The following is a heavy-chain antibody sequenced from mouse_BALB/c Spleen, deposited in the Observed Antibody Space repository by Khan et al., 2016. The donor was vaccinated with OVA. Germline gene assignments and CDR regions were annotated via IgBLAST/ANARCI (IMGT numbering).Heavy chain of an antibody. CDR2: ISSGSSTI. Sequence: EVQLVESGGGLVQPGGSRKLSCAASGFTFSNFGIHWVRQAPEKGLEWVAYISSGSSTIDYADTVKGRFTISRDNTKNTLFMQMTRLRSEATAMYYCARRRIYDGYYGGAMDYWGQGTSVTVSS. D-gene: IGHD2-3*01. CDR3: ARRRIYDGYYGGAMDY. V-gene: IGHV5-17*02. CDR1: GFTFSNFG. J-gene: IGHJ4*01.